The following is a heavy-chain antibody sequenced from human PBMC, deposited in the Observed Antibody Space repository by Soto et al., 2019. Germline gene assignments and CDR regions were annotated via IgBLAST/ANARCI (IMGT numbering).Heavy chain of an antibody. V-gene: IGHV4-30-4*01. CDR3: ARVRVRGVIPWFDP. Sequence: PSETLSLTCTVSGGSISSGDYYWSWIRQPPGKGLEWIGYIYYSGSTYYNPSLKSRVTISVDTSKNQFSLKLSSVTAADTAVYYCARVRVRGVIPWFDPWGQGTLVTVSS. CDR2: IYYSGST. D-gene: IGHD3-10*01. J-gene: IGHJ5*02. CDR1: GGSISSGDYY.